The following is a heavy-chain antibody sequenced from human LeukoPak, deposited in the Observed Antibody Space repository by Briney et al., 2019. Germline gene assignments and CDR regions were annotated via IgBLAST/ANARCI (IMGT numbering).Heavy chain of an antibody. CDR2: IKEDGSES. J-gene: IGHJ6*03. Sequence: PGGSLRLSCAASGFNFGEFWMAWVRQTPGMGLEWVADIKEDGSESFYVDSVKGRFTISRDNSKNTLYLQMNSLRADDTAVYYCARRLPAAKTYYYYNMDVWGKGTTVTVSS. CDR1: GFNFGEFW. V-gene: IGHV3-7*01. CDR3: ARRLPAAKTYYYYNMDV. D-gene: IGHD2-2*01.